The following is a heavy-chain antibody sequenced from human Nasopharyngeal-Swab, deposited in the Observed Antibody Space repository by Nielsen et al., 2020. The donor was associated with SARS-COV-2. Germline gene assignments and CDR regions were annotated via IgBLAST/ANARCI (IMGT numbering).Heavy chain of an antibody. V-gene: IGHV4-34*01. Sequence: GSLRLSCAVYGGSFRGYCWSWIRQPPGKGLEWIGEINHSGSTNYNPSLKSRVTISRDTSKNQFSLRLTSVTAADTAVYYCARGGIGSGWNWFDPWGQGTLVTVSS. CDR3: ARGGIGSGWNWFDP. CDR1: GGSFRGYC. J-gene: IGHJ5*02. D-gene: IGHD6-19*01. CDR2: INHSGST.